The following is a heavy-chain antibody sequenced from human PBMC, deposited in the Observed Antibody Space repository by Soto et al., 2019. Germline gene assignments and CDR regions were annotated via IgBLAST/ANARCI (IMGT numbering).Heavy chain of an antibody. CDR2: INPNSGAT. CDR3: AIIMSHRDSFDV. D-gene: IGHD3-16*01. V-gene: IGHV1-2*04. CDR1: GYSFTGFY. Sequence: ASVKVSCKASGYSFTGFYIHWMRQAPGQGLEWVGSINPNSGATTYAQKFQDSVAMTRDTSISTAYMDLSRLTSDDTAIYYCAIIMSHRDSFDVRGQGTMVTASS. J-gene: IGHJ3*01.